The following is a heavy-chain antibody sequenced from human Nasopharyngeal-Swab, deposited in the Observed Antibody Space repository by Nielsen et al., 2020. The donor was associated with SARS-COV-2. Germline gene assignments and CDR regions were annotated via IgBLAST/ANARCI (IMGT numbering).Heavy chain of an antibody. CDR2: VRQDAREQ. V-gene: IGHV3-7*02. D-gene: IGHD5-12*01. J-gene: IGHJ6*02. Sequence: GESLKISCAASGFPFRNHYITWVRQPPGKGLEWVANVRQDAREQFYADSVKGRFTISRDNAKNSLYLQMNSLRAEDTAVYYCARGRGGGYDPWGYYYYDMDVWGHGTTVTVSS. CDR3: ARGRGGGYDPWGYYYYDMDV. CDR1: GFPFRNHY.